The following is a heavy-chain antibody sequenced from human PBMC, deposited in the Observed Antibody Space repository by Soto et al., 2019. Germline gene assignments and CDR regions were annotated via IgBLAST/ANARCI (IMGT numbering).Heavy chain of an antibody. CDR3: ARGEYYYDSSGYPGAFDL. CDR1: GFTFSSYI. V-gene: IGHV3-21*01. CDR2: ISSSSSYI. J-gene: IGHJ3*01. D-gene: IGHD3-22*01. Sequence: GGSLRLSCAASGFTFSSYIMNWVRQAPGKGLEWVLSISSSSSYIYYADSVKGRFTISRDNAKNSLYLQMNSLRAEDTAVYYCARGEYYYDSSGYPGAFDLWGQGTMVTVSS.